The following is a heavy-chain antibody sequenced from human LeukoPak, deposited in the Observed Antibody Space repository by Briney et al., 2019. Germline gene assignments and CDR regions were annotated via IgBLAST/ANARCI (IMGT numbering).Heavy chain of an antibody. J-gene: IGHJ4*02. D-gene: IGHD3-10*01. Sequence: KPGGSLRLSCAASGFTFSDYYMSWIRQAPGKGLEWVSYISSSGSTIYYADSVKGRFTISRDSAKNSLYLQMNSLRAEDTAVYYCASRYGSGSYYPFDYWGQGTLVTVSS. CDR1: GFTFSDYY. CDR2: ISSSGSTI. V-gene: IGHV3-11*01. CDR3: ASRYGSGSYYPFDY.